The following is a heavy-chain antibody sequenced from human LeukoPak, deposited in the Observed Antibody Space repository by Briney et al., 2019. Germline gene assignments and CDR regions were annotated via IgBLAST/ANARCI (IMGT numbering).Heavy chain of an antibody. CDR3: ARGGYGRSSWYGY. V-gene: IGHV4-59*12. Sequence: SETLSLTCTVSGGSIRNYYWSWIRQPPGKGLEWIGYIYYSGSTNYNPSLKSRVTISVDTSKNQFSLKLSSVTAADTAVYYCARGGYGRSSWYGYWGQGTLVTVSS. D-gene: IGHD6-13*01. J-gene: IGHJ4*02. CDR1: GGSIRNYY. CDR2: IYYSGST.